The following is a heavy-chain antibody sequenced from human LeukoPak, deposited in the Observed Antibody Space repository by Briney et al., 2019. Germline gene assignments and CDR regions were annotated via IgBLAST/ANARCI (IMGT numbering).Heavy chain of an antibody. CDR1: SGSIRSSTYY. CDR2: IYYTGTT. CDR3: ARRGTTVTPGWYFDL. Sequence: SETLSLTCSVPSGSIRSSTYYWGWIRQPPGKGLEYIGTIYYTGTTYYNPYLKSRVTIFVDTSKNQLSLKLTSVTAADTAVYFCARRGTTVTPGWYFDLWGRGTLVTVSS. D-gene: IGHD4-17*01. J-gene: IGHJ2*01. V-gene: IGHV4-39*01.